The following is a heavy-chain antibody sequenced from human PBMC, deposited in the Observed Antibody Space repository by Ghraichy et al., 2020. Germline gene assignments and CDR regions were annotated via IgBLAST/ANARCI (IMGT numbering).Heavy chain of an antibody. CDR3: ARVPIRWGGYFDY. CDR2: IYYSGST. D-gene: IGHD3-16*01. J-gene: IGHJ4*02. CDR1: GGSISSGGYY. V-gene: IGHV4-31*03. Sequence: SETLSLTCTVSGGSISSGGYYWSWIRQHPGKGLEWIGYIYYSGSTYYNPSLKSRVTISVDTSKNQFSLKLSSVTAADTAVYYCARVPIRWGGYFDYWGQGTLVTVSS.